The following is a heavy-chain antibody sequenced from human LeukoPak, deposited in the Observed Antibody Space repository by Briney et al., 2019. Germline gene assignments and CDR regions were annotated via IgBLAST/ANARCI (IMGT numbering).Heavy chain of an antibody. CDR2: INSDGSST. CDR1: GFTFSSYW. J-gene: IGHJ4*02. V-gene: IGHV3-74*01. D-gene: IGHD6-19*01. Sequence: GGYLRLSCAASGFTFSSYWMHWVRQAPGKGLVWVSSINSDGSSTSYADSVKGRFTISRDNAKNTLYLQMNSLRAEDTAVYYCAREGAVAGNFDYWGQGTLVSVSS. CDR3: AREGAVAGNFDY.